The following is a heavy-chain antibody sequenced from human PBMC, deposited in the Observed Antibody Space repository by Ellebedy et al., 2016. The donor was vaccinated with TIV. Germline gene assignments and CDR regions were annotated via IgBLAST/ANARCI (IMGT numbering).Heavy chain of an antibody. V-gene: IGHV3-53*01. J-gene: IGHJ5*02. CDR1: GFTVSNNY. CDR3: ARGVWFDP. CDR2: IYSGGST. Sequence: GESLKISCAASGFTVSNNYMSWVRQAPGKGLQWVSVIYSGGSTYYADSGKGRFTISRDNSKNTLYLQMNSLSADDTAVYYCARGVWFDPWGQGTLVTVSS.